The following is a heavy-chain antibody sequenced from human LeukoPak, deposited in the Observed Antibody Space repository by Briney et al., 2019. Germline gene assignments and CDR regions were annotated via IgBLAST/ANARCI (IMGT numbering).Heavy chain of an antibody. J-gene: IGHJ4*02. CDR3: AKDLGYSYGWVDY. V-gene: IGHV3-23*01. CDR1: GFSFHTHA. Sequence: GGSLRLSCTASGFSFHTHAMSWVRQAPGKGLEWVSTVSGNGAQTFSASSVKGRFSISRDNSRTTLYLQMNNLRAEDTALYYCAKDLGYSYGWVDYWGQGILVTVSS. CDR2: VSGNGAQT. D-gene: IGHD5-18*01.